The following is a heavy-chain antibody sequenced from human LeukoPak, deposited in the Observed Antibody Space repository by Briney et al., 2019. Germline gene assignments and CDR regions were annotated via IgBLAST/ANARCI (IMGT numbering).Heavy chain of an antibody. J-gene: IGHJ2*01. CDR1: GASISNYY. D-gene: IGHD4-23*01. Sequence: PSETLSLTCTVSGASISNYYWSCIRQPPGKGLEWIGYIFYSGSTNYNPSLKCRVTISLATSKNQFSLQLRSVTAADTAVYYFARFTTVVPAFWYFDLWGRGTLVTVSS. CDR2: IFYSGST. V-gene: IGHV4-59*08. CDR3: ARFTTVVPAFWYFDL.